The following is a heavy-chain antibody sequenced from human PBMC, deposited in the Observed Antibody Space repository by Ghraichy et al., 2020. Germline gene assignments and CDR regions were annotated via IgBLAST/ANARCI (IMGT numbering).Heavy chain of an antibody. J-gene: IGHJ6*02. Sequence: GSLRLSCAASGFTFSSYSMNWVRQAPGKGLEWVSSISSSSSYIYYAESVKGRFTISRNNAKNSLYLQMNSLRAEDTAVYYCARDNRYCSSTSCYYGGGWVDYYYGMDVWGQGTTVTVSS. CDR3: ARDNRYCSSTSCYYGGGWVDYYYGMDV. CDR2: ISSSSSYI. D-gene: IGHD2-2*01. V-gene: IGHV3-21*01. CDR1: GFTFSSYS.